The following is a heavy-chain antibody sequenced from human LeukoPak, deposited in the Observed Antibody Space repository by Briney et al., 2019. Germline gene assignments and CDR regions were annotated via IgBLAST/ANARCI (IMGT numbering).Heavy chain of an antibody. V-gene: IGHV3-7*01. Sequence: QSGGSLRLSCAASGFSFTTYWMGWVRQPPGKGLEWVANINQDESSQYYVDAVRVRFTISRDNAKNSLNLQMNSLRGEDTAVYFCARLGPVTKDHYCDYWGQGTLVTVSS. CDR2: INQDESSQ. CDR3: ARLGPVTKDHYCDY. D-gene: IGHD4-17*01. CDR1: GFSFTTYW. J-gene: IGHJ4*02.